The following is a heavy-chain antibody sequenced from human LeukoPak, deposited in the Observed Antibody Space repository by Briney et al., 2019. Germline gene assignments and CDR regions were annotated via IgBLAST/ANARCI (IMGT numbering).Heavy chain of an antibody. V-gene: IGHV3-21*01. Sequence: GGSLRLSCAASGFTFNTFNMNWVRQAPGKGLEWVSSITSGGDYIYYADSVKGRFTTSRDNAKNSLYLQMNSLRAEDTAVYYCARDPDGDYYYYYYGMDVWGQGTTVTVSS. J-gene: IGHJ6*02. CDR1: GFTFNTFN. CDR3: ARDPDGDYYYYYYGMDV. CDR2: ITSGGDYI. D-gene: IGHD4-17*01.